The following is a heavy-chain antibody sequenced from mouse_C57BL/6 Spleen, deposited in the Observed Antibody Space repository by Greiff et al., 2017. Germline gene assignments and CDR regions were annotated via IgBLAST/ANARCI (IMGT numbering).Heavy chain of an antibody. D-gene: IGHD3-2*02. Sequence: VQLKESGGGLVQPKGSLKLSCAASGFSFNTYAMNWVRQAPGKGLEWVARIRSKSNNYATYYADSVKDRFTISRDDSESMLYLQMNNLKTEDTAMYYCVSPRSSGYTWFAYWGQGTLVTVSA. CDR2: IRSKSNNYAT. CDR3: VSPRSSGYTWFAY. J-gene: IGHJ3*01. V-gene: IGHV10-1*01. CDR1: GFSFNTYA.